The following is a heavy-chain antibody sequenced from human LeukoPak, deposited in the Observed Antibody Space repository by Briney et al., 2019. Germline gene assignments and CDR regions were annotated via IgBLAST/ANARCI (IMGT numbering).Heavy chain of an antibody. J-gene: IGHJ5*02. D-gene: IGHD3-9*01. CDR2: IYDSGTT. CDR1: GGTISSYY. V-gene: IGHV4-59*01. Sequence: SETLSLTCTVSGGTISSYYWSWIRQPPEKGLEWIGCIYDSGTTHYNPYLKSRATISLDTSRNQFSLKLSSVTDADTAVYYCARAPHDDDILTGYYAVCRFDPWGQGTLVTVSS. CDR3: ARAPHDDDILTGYYAVCRFDP.